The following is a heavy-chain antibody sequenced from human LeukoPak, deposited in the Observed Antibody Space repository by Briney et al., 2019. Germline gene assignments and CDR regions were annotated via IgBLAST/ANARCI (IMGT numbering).Heavy chain of an antibody. CDR3: ATAIYYGGVVAGY. Sequence: GGSLRLSCAASGFTFSDYGMHWVRQAPGKGLEGVSVISWNSGSIGYADSVKGRFTISRDNDKNSLYLQMNSLRAEDTALYYCATAIYYGGVVAGYWGQGTLVTVS. D-gene: IGHD4-23*01. CDR1: GFTFSDYG. J-gene: IGHJ4*02. CDR2: ISWNSGSI. V-gene: IGHV3-9*01.